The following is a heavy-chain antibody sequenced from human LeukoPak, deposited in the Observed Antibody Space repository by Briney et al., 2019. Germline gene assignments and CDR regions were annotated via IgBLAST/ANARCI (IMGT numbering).Heavy chain of an antibody. CDR1: GYRFTSYW. D-gene: IGHD6-13*01. V-gene: IGHV5-51*03. J-gene: IGHJ3*02. CDR2: IYPGDFDT. Sequence: PGESLKISCKGSGYRFTSYWIGWVRQMPGKGLECMGIIYPGDFDTRYSPSFEGQVTISADKSISTAYLQWTSLKASDSAMYYCARPRAAWYNAFDIWGQGTMVTVSS. CDR3: ARPRAAWYNAFDI.